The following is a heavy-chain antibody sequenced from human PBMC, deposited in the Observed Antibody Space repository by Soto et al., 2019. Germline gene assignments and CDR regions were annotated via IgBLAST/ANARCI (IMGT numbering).Heavy chain of an antibody. CDR1: GGSFSGYY. CDR2: INHSGST. Sequence: SETLSLTCAVYGGSFSGYYWSWIRQPPGKGLEWIGEINHSGSTNYNPSLKSRVTISVDTSKNQFSLKLSSVTAADTAVYYCAANSGYEGDRVSHFDYWGQGTLVTVSS. CDR3: AANSGYEGDRVSHFDY. V-gene: IGHV4-34*01. J-gene: IGHJ4*02. D-gene: IGHD5-12*01.